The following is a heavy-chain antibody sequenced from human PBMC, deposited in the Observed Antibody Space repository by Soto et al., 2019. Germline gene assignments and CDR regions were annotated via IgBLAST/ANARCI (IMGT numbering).Heavy chain of an antibody. CDR1: GYSFTSYW. V-gene: IGHV5-51*01. J-gene: IGHJ6*02. Sequence: GESLKISCKGSGYSFTSYWIGWVRQMPGKGLEWMGIIYPGDSDTRYSPSFQGQVTISADKSISTAYLQWSSLKASDAAMYYCARSNDYGDYYYYGMDVWGQGTTVTVSS. CDR2: IYPGDSDT. D-gene: IGHD4-17*01. CDR3: ARSNDYGDYYYYGMDV.